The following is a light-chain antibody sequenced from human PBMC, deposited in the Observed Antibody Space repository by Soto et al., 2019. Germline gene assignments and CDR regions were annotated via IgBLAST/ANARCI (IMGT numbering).Light chain of an antibody. CDR1: QSVSSN. J-gene: IGKJ5*01. V-gene: IGKV3D-15*01. CDR3: QQYNNWPPPIT. Sequence: EIVMMQSPATLSVSPGERATLSCRASQSVSSNLAWYQQKPGQAPRLLIYGASIRATGIPARFSGSGSGTEFTLTISSLQSEDFAVYYCQQYNNWPPPITFGQGTRLEIK. CDR2: GAS.